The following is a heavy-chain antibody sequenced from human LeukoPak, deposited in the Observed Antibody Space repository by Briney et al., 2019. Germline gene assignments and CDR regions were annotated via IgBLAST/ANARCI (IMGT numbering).Heavy chain of an antibody. CDR2: ISAYNGNT. V-gene: IGHV1-18*01. D-gene: IGHD2-15*01. J-gene: IGHJ4*02. Sequence: ASVKVSCKASGYTFTGYGISWVRQAPGQGLDWMGCISAYNGNTNYAQMVQGRVTMTTDASTSTAYMELRSLRSDDTAVYYCAREGYCTGGSCYNTNAADYWGQGTLVTVSS. CDR1: GYTFTGYG. CDR3: AREGYCTGGSCYNTNAADY.